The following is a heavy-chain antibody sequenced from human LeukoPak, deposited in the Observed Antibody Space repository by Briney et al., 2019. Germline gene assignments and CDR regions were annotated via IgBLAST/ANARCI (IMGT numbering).Heavy chain of an antibody. CDR1: GGSISTSSYY. V-gene: IGHV4-39*07. CDR2: IYYSGST. D-gene: IGHD3-22*01. J-gene: IGHJ4*02. Sequence: SEALSLTCTVSGGSISTSSYYWGWIRQPPGKGLEWIGSIYYSGSTYYNLSLKSRVTISVDTSKNQFSMKLSSVTAADTAVYYCVRISYDSSGYYLFDYWGQGTLVTVSS. CDR3: VRISYDSSGYYLFDY.